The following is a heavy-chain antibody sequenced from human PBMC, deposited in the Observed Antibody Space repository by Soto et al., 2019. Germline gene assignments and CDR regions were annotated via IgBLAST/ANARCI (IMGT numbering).Heavy chain of an antibody. D-gene: IGHD2-2*01. CDR3: ARTPRERYCSSTSCYPPTYYFDY. CDR2: ISYSGST. Sequence: SETLSLTCTVSGDSISSYYWSWIRQPPGKGLEWIGYISYSGSTNYNPSLKSRVTISVDTSKNQFSLKLSSVTAADTAVYYCARTPRERYCSSTSCYPPTYYFDYWGQGTLVTVSS. CDR1: GDSISSYY. J-gene: IGHJ4*02. V-gene: IGHV4-59*01.